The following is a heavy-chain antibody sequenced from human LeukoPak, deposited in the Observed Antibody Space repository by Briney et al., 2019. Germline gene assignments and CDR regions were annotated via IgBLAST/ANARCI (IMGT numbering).Heavy chain of an antibody. V-gene: IGHV1-69*13. CDR3: ARVRVAYCGGDCYLAPFDY. CDR1: GGTFSSYA. Sequence: SVKVSCKASGGTFSSYAISWVRQAPGQGLEWMGGIIPIFGTANYAQKFRGRVTITADESTSTAYMELSSLRSEDTAVYYCARVRVAYCGGDCYLAPFDYWGQGTLVTVSS. D-gene: IGHD2-21*02. CDR2: IIPIFGTA. J-gene: IGHJ4*02.